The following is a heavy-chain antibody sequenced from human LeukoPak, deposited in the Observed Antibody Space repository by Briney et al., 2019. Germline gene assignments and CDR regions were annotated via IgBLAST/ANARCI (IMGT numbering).Heavy chain of an antibody. CDR1: GFTFSSSW. Sequence: PGGSLRLSCAASGFTFSSSWMTWVRQVPGRGLEWLANIKEDGSEKYYVDSVKGRFTISRDNAKNSLYLQMNSLRAEDTAVYYCARALNMGFDYWGQGTLVTASS. CDR2: IKEDGSEK. CDR3: ARALNMGFDY. D-gene: IGHD4/OR15-4a*01. J-gene: IGHJ4*02. V-gene: IGHV3-7*01.